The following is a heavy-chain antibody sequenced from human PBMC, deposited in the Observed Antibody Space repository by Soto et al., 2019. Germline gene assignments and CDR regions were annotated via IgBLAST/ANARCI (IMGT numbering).Heavy chain of an antibody. D-gene: IGHD1-1*01. J-gene: IGHJ5*02. CDR1: DYTFTRYG. Sequence: ASVKVSCKASDYTFTRYGISWVRQAPGQGLEWMGWISGYNGDTNYAQKFQGRVSMTIDTSTTTAYMELRSLRSEDTAVYYCARDQSWHDLVWWFDPWGQGTLVTVSS. V-gene: IGHV1-18*01. CDR2: ISGYNGDT. CDR3: ARDQSWHDLVWWFDP.